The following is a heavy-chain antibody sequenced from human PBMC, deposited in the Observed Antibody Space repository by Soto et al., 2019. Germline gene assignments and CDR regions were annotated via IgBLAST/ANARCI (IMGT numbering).Heavy chain of an antibody. J-gene: IGHJ5*02. Sequence: QVQLVQSGAEVRKPGASVKVSCKASGYSFTIHEINWVRQAPGQGLEWMGWMDPRNGNTGCAQKFQGRVTMTRNISIRTAYMELRSLTSEDSAVYYCAIGVDIVATAGAWFDPWGQGTLVTVSS. V-gene: IGHV1-8*01. CDR3: AIGVDIVATAGAWFDP. CDR1: GYSFTIHE. D-gene: IGHD5-12*01. CDR2: MDPRNGNT.